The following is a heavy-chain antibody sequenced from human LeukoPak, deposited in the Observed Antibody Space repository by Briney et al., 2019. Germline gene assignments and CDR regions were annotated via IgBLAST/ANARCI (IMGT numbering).Heavy chain of an antibody. D-gene: IGHD3-22*01. CDR1: GFTVSSNY. V-gene: IGHV3-53*01. J-gene: IGHJ4*02. CDR3: ARVAPPYYYDSSGYFDY. Sequence: AGGSLRLPCAASGFTVSSNYMSWVRQAPGKGLEWVSVIYSGGSTYYADSVKGRFTISRDNSKNTLYLQMNSLRAEDTAAYYCARVAPPYYYDSSGYFDYWGQGTLVTVSS. CDR2: IYSGGST.